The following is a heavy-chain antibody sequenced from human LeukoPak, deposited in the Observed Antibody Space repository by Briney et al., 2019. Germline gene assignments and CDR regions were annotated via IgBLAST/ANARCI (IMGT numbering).Heavy chain of an antibody. D-gene: IGHD3-22*01. CDR3: TESYDSSGFDY. CDR2: IKSKTDGGTT. Sequence: PGGSLRLSCAASGFTFSNAWMSWVRQAPGKGLEWVGRIKSKTDGGTTDYAAAVKGRFTILREDSKNTLYLQMNSLKTEDTAVSYCTESYDSSGFDYWGQGTLVTVSS. CDR1: GFTFSNAW. J-gene: IGHJ4*02. V-gene: IGHV3-15*01.